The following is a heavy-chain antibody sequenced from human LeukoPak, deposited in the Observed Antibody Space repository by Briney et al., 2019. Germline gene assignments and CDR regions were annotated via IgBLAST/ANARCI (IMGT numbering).Heavy chain of an antibody. D-gene: IGHD5-18*01. CDR2: IYTSGST. Sequence: SETLSLTCTVSGGSISSYYWSWIRQPAGKGLEWIGRIYTSGSTNYNPSLKSRVTMSVDTSKNQFSLKLSSVTAADTAVYYCARYVSSIQLWPRGGYYFDYWGQGTLVTVSS. CDR1: GGSISSYY. CDR3: ARYVSSIQLWPRGGYYFDY. J-gene: IGHJ4*02. V-gene: IGHV4-4*07.